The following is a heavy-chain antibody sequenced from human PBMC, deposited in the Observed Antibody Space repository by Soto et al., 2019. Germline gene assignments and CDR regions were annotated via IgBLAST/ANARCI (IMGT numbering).Heavy chain of an antibody. CDR1: GGSISSGDYY. CDR3: ARDFSSNDERGDYYYGMDV. CDR2: IYYSGST. V-gene: IGHV4-30-4*01. D-gene: IGHD4-4*01. Sequence: SSETLSLTCTVSGGSISSGDYYWSWIRQPPGKGLEWIGYIYYSGSTYYNPSLKSRVTISVDTSKNQFSLKLSSVTAADTAVYYCARDFSSNDERGDYYYGMDVWGQGTTVTVSS. J-gene: IGHJ6*02.